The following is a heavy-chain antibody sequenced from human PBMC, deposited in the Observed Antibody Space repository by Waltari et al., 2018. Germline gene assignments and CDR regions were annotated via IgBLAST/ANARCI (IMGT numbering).Heavy chain of an antibody. J-gene: IGHJ4*02. V-gene: IGHV3-7*03. CDR3: VRDAIYGRRSFDS. Sequence: EVQLEESGGGLVQPGGSLRLSCAASGFTFNRYWMDWVRQAPGKGREGVAIINQDGSETHYVESVKGRFTISRDNAKNALYLQVNSLRVEDTAIYYCVRDAIYGRRSFDSWGQGTPVTVSS. D-gene: IGHD2-15*01. CDR1: GFTFNRYW. CDR2: INQDGSET.